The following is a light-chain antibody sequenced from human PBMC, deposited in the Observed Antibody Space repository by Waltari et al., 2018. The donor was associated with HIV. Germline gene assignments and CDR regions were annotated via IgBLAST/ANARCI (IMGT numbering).Light chain of an antibody. CDR3: TSYAGRDNLV. J-gene: IGLJ2*01. Sequence: QSALTQPPSASGSPGQSVTLSCTGTSSDVGDNNYVSWYQQHPGKAPKVMIYEVSKRPSGVPDRFSGSKSGNTASLTVSGLQAEDEADYFCTSYAGRDNLVFGGGTKLTVL. V-gene: IGLV2-8*01. CDR1: SSDVGDNNY. CDR2: EVS.